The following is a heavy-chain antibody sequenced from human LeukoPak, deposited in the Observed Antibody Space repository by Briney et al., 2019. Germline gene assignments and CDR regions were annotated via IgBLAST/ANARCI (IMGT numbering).Heavy chain of an antibody. CDR3: ARDPEGHGYYFDY. CDR1: GGSISSYY. Sequence: SETLSLTCTVSGGSISSYYWSWIRQPAGKGLEWIGRIHTSGSTNYNPPLKSRVSMSVDTSKNQFSLKLSSVTAADTAVYYCARDPEGHGYYFDYWGQGALVTVSS. CDR2: IHTSGST. D-gene: IGHD3-3*01. J-gene: IGHJ4*02. V-gene: IGHV4-4*07.